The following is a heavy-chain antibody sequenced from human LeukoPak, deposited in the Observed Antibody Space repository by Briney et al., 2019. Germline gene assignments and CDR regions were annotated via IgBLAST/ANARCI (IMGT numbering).Heavy chain of an antibody. V-gene: IGHV1-69*04. D-gene: IGHD1-7*01. CDR1: GGTFSSYT. Sequence: SVKVSCKASGGTFSSYTISWVRQAPGQGLEWVGRIIPILGIANYAQKFQGRVTITADKSTSTAYMELSSLRSEDTAVYYCARDGYWNYSYWFDPWGQGTLVTVSS. CDR2: IIPILGIA. CDR3: ARDGYWNYSYWFDP. J-gene: IGHJ5*02.